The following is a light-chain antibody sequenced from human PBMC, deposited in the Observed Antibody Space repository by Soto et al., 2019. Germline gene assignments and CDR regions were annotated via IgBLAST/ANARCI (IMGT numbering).Light chain of an antibody. CDR2: EVS. CDR1: SSDVGGYNY. CDR3: GSWDSSLTYV. V-gene: IGLV2-8*01. J-gene: IGLJ1*01. Sequence: QSALTQPPSASGSPGQSVTISCTGTSSDVGGYNYVSWYQQHPGKAPKLMIYEVSKRPSGVPDRFSGSQSGTSATLGITGLQTGDEAVYYCGSWDSSLTYVFGTGTKLTVL.